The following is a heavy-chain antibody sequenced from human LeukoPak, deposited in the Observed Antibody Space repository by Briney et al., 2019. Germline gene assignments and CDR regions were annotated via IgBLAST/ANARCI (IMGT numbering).Heavy chain of an antibody. CDR3: ARSHDYVWGSYRYIWNY. D-gene: IGHD3-16*02. CDR2: IIPIFGTA. V-gene: IGHV1-69*05. Sequence: SVKVSCKASGGTFSSYAISWVRQAPGQGLEWMGRIIPIFGTANYAQKFQGRVTITTDESTSTAYMELSSLRSEDTAVYYCARSHDYVWGSYRYIWNYRGQGTLVTVSS. CDR1: GGTFSSYA. J-gene: IGHJ4*02.